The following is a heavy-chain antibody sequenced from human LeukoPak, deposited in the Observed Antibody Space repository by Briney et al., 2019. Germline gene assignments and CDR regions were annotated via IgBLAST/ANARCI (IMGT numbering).Heavy chain of an antibody. D-gene: IGHD3-9*01. V-gene: IGHV3-15*01. CDR3: TTVRFDWLSPGDY. CDR1: GFTFGDYA. J-gene: IGHJ4*02. CDR2: IKSKTDGGTT. Sequence: GGSLRLSCTASGFTFGDYAMSWFRQAPGKGPEWVGRIKSKTDGGTTDYAAPVKGRFTISRDDSKNTLYLQMNSLKTEDTAVYYCTTVRFDWLSPGDYWGQGTLVTVSS.